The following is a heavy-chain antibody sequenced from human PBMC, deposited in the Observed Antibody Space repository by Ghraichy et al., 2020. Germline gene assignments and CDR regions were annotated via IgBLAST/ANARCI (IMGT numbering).Heavy chain of an antibody. J-gene: IGHJ4*02. CDR2: IYWNDDK. V-gene: IGHV2-5*01. D-gene: IGHD6-19*01. CDR3: AHSAPLPYSSGWYLPLGCYFDY. Sequence: SGPTLVKPTQTLTLTCTFSGFSLSTSGVGVGWIRQPPGKALEWLALIYWNDDKRYSPSLKSRLTITKDTSKNQVVLTMTNMDPVDTATYYCAHSAPLPYSSGWYLPLGCYFDYWGQGTLVTVSS. CDR1: GFSLSTSGVG.